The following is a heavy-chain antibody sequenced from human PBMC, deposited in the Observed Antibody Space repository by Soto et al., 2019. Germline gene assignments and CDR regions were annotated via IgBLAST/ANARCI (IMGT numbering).Heavy chain of an antibody. CDR1: GFTFSNYA. CDR3: AKFGSSYNYYYYGMDV. CDR2: INAGGGST. D-gene: IGHD6-6*01. V-gene: IGHV3-23*01. Sequence: EVQLLESGGGLVQPGGSLRLSCAASGFTFSNYAMSWVRQAPGKGLEWVSGINAGGGSTYYAGSMKGRFAISRDNSKNTLYLQMNSLRADDTAVYYCAKFGSSYNYYYYGMDVWGQGTTVTVSS. J-gene: IGHJ6*02.